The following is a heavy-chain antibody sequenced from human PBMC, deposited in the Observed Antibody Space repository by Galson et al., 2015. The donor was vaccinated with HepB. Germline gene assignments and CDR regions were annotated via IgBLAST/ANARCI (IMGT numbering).Heavy chain of an antibody. CDR3: AKDRLPLAGGGSGSYFQD. V-gene: IGHV3-30*02. CDR2: IRHDGTDK. D-gene: IGHD3-10*01. Sequence: SLRLSCAASGFRFSTYGMNWVRQAPGKGLEWVTFIRHDGTDKYSADSVKGRFTMSRDNSNNTLYLQMDNLRPEDTAVYYCAKDRLPLAGGGSGSYFQDWGQGSLVIVSS. CDR1: GFRFSTYG. J-gene: IGHJ1*01.